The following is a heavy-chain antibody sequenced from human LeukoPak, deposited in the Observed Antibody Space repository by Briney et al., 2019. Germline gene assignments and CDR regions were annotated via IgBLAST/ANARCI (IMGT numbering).Heavy chain of an antibody. CDR3: ARHAQATYYFDY. D-gene: IGHD2-2*01. Sequence: SETLSLTCAVSGYSISSGYYWGWIRQPPGKGLEWLGSNYDGGSASYNPSLQRRVTLSVDTSNNPFSLNLSSVTAAATAVSFCARHAQATYYFDYWGQGTLVTVSS. V-gene: IGHV4-38-2*01. CDR2: NYDGGSA. J-gene: IGHJ4*02. CDR1: GYSISSGYY.